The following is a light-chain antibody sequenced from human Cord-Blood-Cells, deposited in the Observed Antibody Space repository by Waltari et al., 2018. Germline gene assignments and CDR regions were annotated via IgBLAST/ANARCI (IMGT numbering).Light chain of an antibody. Sequence: EIVLTQSPGTLSLSPGERATLSCRASQSVSSSYLAWYQQKPGQAPRLLIYGASSRATGIPDRFSGSGSGTDFTLTIADWSLKILQYYCQQYGSSPYTFGQGTKLEIK. V-gene: IGKV3-20*01. CDR3: QQYGSSPYT. J-gene: IGKJ2*01. CDR1: QSVSSSY. CDR2: GAS.